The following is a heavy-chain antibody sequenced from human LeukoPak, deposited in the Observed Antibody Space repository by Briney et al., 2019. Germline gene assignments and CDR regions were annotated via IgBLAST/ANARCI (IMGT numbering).Heavy chain of an antibody. CDR2: ISYDGSNK. CDR3: ASPMGFGVLGSFDY. D-gene: IGHD3-10*01. V-gene: IGHV3-30-3*01. Sequence: PGGSLRLSCAASGFTFSSYAMHWVRQAPGKGLEWVAVISYDGSNKYYADSVKGRFTISRDNSKNTLYLQMNSLRAEDTAVYYCASPMGFGVLGSFDYWGQGTLVTVSS. J-gene: IGHJ4*02. CDR1: GFTFSSYA.